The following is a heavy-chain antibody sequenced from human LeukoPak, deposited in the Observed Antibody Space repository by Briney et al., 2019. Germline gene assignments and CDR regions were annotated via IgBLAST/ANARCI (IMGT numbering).Heavy chain of an antibody. J-gene: IGHJ1*01. CDR3: ARDYYGSIDL. D-gene: IGHD3-10*01. Sequence: HPGGSLRVSCVASGFTFGNYLMHWGRKALGKELVCISRINNDGSTVYADSVAGRFTISRDNARNTLYLQMNTLRVEDTAVYYCARDYYGSIDLWGQGTLVTVSS. CDR2: INNDGST. CDR1: GFTFGNYL. V-gene: IGHV3-74*01.